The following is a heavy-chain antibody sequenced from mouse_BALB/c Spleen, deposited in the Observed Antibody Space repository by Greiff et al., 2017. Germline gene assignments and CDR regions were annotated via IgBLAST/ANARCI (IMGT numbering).Heavy chain of an antibody. CDR1: GYSFTGYY. CDR3: ARGIYYGNYGFAY. Sequence: VQLKESGPELVKPGASVKISCKASGYSFTGYYMHWVKQSHVKSLEWIGRINPYNGATSYNQNFKDKASLTVDKSSSTAYMELHSLTSEDSAVYYCARGIYYGNYGFAYWGQGTLVTVSA. V-gene: IGHV1-31*01. CDR2: INPYNGAT. D-gene: IGHD2-1*01. J-gene: IGHJ3*01.